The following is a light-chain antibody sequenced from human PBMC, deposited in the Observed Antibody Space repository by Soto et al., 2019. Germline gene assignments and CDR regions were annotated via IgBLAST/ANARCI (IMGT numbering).Light chain of an antibody. V-gene: IGLV2-8*01. CDR3: SSYAGGNKLV. CDR2: DVA. CDR1: SSDLGASDS. Sequence: QSALTQPPSASGSPGQSVTISCTGTSSDLGASDSVSWYQQHPGKAPKLMIYDVAKRPSGVPDRFSGSKSGNTASLTVSGLQADDEADYYCSSYAGGNKLVFGTGTKLTVL. J-gene: IGLJ1*01.